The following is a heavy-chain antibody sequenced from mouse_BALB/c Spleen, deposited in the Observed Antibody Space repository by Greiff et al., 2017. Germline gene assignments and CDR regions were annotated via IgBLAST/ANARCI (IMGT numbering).Heavy chain of an antibody. D-gene: IGHD2-1*01. CDR3: ARGGNRVYYCALDY. J-gene: IGHJ4*01. CDR2: IWASGST. Sequence: VKLMESGPGLVAPSQSLSITCTASGFSLTSYGVHWVRQPPGKGLEWLGVIWASGSTNYNSAHMTRLSISKDNSRSQVFLKLNRLQTNDTAMYYCARGGNRVYYCALDYWGQGNSVTVSA. V-gene: IGHV2-9*02. CDR1: GFSLTSYG.